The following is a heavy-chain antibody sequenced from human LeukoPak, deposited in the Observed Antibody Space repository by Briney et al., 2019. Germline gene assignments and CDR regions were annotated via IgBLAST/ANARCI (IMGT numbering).Heavy chain of an antibody. D-gene: IGHD3-10*01. CDR3: ARDWRTGFGELFLYY. V-gene: IGHV3-33*01. CDR1: GFTFSSYG. J-gene: IGHJ4*02. CDR2: IWYDGSNK. Sequence: GRSLRLSCAASGFTFSSYGMHWVRQAPGKGLEWVAVIWYDGSNKYYADSVKGRFTISRDNSKNTLYLQMNSLRAEDTAVYYCARDWRTGFGELFLYYWGQGTLVTVSS.